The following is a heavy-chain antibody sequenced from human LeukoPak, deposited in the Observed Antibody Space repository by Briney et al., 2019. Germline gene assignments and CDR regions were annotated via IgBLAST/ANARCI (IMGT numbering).Heavy chain of an antibody. CDR1: GLTFSDYA. V-gene: IGHV3-23*01. D-gene: IGHD6-19*01. CDR3: AKPYSSGWSPYYHYYMDV. J-gene: IGHJ6*03. Sequence: QTGGSLRLSCEVSGLTFSDYAMTWVRQALGKGLEWVSSVSDSGTSTYYADSVKGRFTISRDNSKNTLYLQMSTLRAEDTAVYFCAKPYSSGWSPYYHYYMDVWGTGTTVTVSS. CDR2: VSDSGTST.